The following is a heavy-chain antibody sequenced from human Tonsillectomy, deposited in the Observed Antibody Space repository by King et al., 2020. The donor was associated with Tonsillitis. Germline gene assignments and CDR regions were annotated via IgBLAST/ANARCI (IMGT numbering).Heavy chain of an antibody. Sequence: VQLVESGGGLVKPGGSLTLSCAASGLTFSRYAMNWVRQVPGKGLQWVSSITGSGNFKNCADSLKGRFTISRDNANNSLSLQIHSLRAEDTAVYYCAGGGGSYDYWGQGTLVTVSS. CDR2: ITGSGNFK. CDR1: GLTFSRYA. D-gene: IGHD1-26*01. J-gene: IGHJ4*02. V-gene: IGHV3-21*01. CDR3: AGGGGSYDY.